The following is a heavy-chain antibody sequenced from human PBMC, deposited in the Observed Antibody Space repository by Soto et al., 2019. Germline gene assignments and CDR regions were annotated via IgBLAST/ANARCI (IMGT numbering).Heavy chain of an antibody. Sequence: SVKVSCKASGFTFTSSAVQGVVRSLLRRLEWIGWIVVGSGNTNYAQKFQERVTITRDMSTSTAYMELSSLRSEDTAVYYCAAEYYDSSGYVSYYGMDVWGQGTTVTVSS. CDR2: IVVGSGNT. J-gene: IGHJ6*02. CDR3: AAEYYDSSGYVSYYGMDV. V-gene: IGHV1-58*01. CDR1: GFTFTSSA. D-gene: IGHD3-22*01.